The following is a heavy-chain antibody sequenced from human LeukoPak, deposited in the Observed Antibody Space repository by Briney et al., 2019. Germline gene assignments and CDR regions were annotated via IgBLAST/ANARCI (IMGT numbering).Heavy chain of an antibody. Sequence: SETLSLTCAVYGGSFSGYYWSWIRQPPGKGLEWIGEINHSGSTNYNPSLKSRVTISVDTSKNQFSLKLSSVAAADTAVYYCARDTVTTWGSWFDPWGQGTLVTVSS. CDR2: INHSGST. CDR3: ARDTVTTWGSWFDP. V-gene: IGHV4-34*01. CDR1: GGSFSGYY. D-gene: IGHD4-17*01. J-gene: IGHJ5*02.